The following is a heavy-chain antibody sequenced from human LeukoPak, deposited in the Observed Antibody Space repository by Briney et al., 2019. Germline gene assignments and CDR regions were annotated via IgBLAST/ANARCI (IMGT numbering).Heavy chain of an antibody. V-gene: IGHV1-18*01. CDR2: ISAYNGNT. Sequence: ASVKVSCKASGYTFTSYGISWVRQAPGQGLEWMGWISAYNGNTNYAQKLQGRVTMTTDTSTSTAYMELRSLRSDDTAVYYCVRVGDMEYYYDSSGYRYYFDYWGQGTLVTVSS. CDR3: VRVGDMEYYYDSSGYRYYFDY. CDR1: GYTFTSYG. D-gene: IGHD3-22*01. J-gene: IGHJ4*02.